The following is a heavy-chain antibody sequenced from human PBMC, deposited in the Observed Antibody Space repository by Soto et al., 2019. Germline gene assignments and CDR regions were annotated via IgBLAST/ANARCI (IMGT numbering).Heavy chain of an antibody. D-gene: IGHD5-12*01. CDR1: GGSFSSYT. J-gene: IGHJ4*02. Sequence: QVQLVQSGAEVKKPGSSVKVSCKASGGSFSSYTFSWVRQAPGQGLEWMGRIIPTLHIANYAQKFQGRVTITADESTGTDYMELSSLRSDDTAVYYCARHKVMATNLDYWGQGTLVTVSS. CDR3: ARHKVMATNLDY. CDR2: IIPTLHIA. V-gene: IGHV1-69*02.